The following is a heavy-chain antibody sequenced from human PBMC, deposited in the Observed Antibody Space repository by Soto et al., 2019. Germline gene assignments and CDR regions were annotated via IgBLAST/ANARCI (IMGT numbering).Heavy chain of an antibody. V-gene: IGHV1-3*01. CDR3: CIAMVWGPISPYYYGVDV. D-gene: IGHD3-10*01. J-gene: IGHJ6*02. CDR1: GYTFPSYA. Sequence: ASVKVSCKASGYTFPSYAMHWVRQAPGQRLEWMGWINAGNGNTKYSQKFQGRVTITRDTSASTAYMELSSLRAEDTAVYYCCIAMVWGPISPYYYGVDVWAQGTTVNVSS. CDR2: INAGNGNT.